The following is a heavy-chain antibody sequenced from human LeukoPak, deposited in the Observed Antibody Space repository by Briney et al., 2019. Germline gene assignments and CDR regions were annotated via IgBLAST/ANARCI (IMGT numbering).Heavy chain of an antibody. CDR1: GGTFSSYA. D-gene: IGHD6-19*01. Sequence: ASVKVSCKASGGTFSSYAISWVRQAPGQGLEWMGRIIPIFGIANYAQKFQGRVTITADKSTSTAYMELSSLRSEDTAVYYCARTRIAVAGRVPDYWGQGTLVTVSS. CDR3: ARTRIAVAGRVPDY. V-gene: IGHV1-69*04. CDR2: IIPIFGIA. J-gene: IGHJ4*02.